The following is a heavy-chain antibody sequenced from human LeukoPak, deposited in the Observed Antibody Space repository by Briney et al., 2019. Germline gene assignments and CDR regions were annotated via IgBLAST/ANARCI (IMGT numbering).Heavy chain of an antibody. V-gene: IGHV4-30-4*08. CDR2: IYYSGST. D-gene: IGHD2-2*01. CDR1: GGSLSGFS. Sequence: SETLSLTCAVYGGSLSGFSWSWIRQPPGKGLEWIGYIYYSGSTYYNPSLKSRVTISVDTSKNQFSLKRSSVTAADTAVYYCARGYAGYGMDVWGQGTTVTVSS. J-gene: IGHJ6*02. CDR3: ARGYAGYGMDV.